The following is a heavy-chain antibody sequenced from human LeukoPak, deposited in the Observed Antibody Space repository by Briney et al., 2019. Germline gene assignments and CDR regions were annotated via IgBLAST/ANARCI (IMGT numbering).Heavy chain of an antibody. J-gene: IGHJ4*02. CDR3: ARGPPHSSGWRPFDY. V-gene: IGHV3-53*01. CDR2: IYSGGST. Sequence: GGSLRLSCAASGFTVSSNYMSWVRQAPGKGLEWVSFIYSGGSTYYADSVKGRFTISRDNSKNTLYLQMNSLRAEDTAVYYCARGPPHSSGWRPFDYWGQGTLVTVSS. CDR1: GFTVSSNY. D-gene: IGHD6-19*01.